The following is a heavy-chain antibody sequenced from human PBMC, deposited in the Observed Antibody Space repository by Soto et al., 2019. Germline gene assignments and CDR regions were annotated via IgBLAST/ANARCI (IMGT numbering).Heavy chain of an antibody. Sequence: VQVLESGGGLVQPGGSLRLSCAASGFTFSSYAMSWVRQAPGKGLEWVSAISGSGGSTYYADSVKGRFTISRDNSKSTLYLQMNSLRAEDTALYYCAKDTPLMTPRYALDVWGQGTTVTVSS. D-gene: IGHD2-15*01. CDR1: GFTFSSYA. V-gene: IGHV3-23*01. CDR2: ISGSGGST. J-gene: IGHJ6*02. CDR3: AKDTPLMTPRYALDV.